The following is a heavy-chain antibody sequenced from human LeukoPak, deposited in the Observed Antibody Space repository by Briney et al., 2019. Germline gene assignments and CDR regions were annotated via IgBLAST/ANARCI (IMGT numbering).Heavy chain of an antibody. CDR1: GYSFIDYY. J-gene: IGHJ4*02. CDR3: ARGAYGEPTH. Sequence: GASVKVSCKASGYSFIDYYIHWVRQAPGQGLEWMGWINPNSGGTNYAQKFQGRVTMTGDTSISIAYMELSSLRSDDTAVFYCARGAYGEPTHWGQGALVTVSS. CDR2: INPNSGGT. D-gene: IGHD4-17*01. V-gene: IGHV1-2*02.